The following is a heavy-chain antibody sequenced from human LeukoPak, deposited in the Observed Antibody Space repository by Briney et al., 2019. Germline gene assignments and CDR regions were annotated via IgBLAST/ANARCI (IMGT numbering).Heavy chain of an antibody. J-gene: IGHJ3*02. Sequence: PGGSLRLSCAASGFTFSSYWMSWVRQAPGKGLEWVANIKQDGSEKYYVDSVKGRFTISRDNAKNSLYLQMNSLRAEDTAVYYCARDPPIVVVIAIAEGDAFDIWGQGTMVTVSS. CDR3: ARDPPIVVVIAIAEGDAFDI. V-gene: IGHV3-7*01. CDR2: IKQDGSEK. D-gene: IGHD2-21*01. CDR1: GFTFSSYW.